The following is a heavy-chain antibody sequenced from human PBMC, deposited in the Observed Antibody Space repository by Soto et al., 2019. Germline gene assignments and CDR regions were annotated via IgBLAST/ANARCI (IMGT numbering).Heavy chain of an antibody. CDR1: GYTFTGYY. V-gene: IGHV1-2*02. Sequence: APVKVSCKASGYTFTGYYMHWVRQAPGQGLEWMGWINPNSGGTNYAQKFQGRVTMTRDTSISTAYMELSRLRSDDTAVYYCARYRATVTTLSGEFGATPRRYGVDVWGQGTTVTVSS. J-gene: IGHJ6*02. CDR3: ARYRATVTTLSGEFGATPRRYGVDV. CDR2: INPNSGGT. D-gene: IGHD4-4*01.